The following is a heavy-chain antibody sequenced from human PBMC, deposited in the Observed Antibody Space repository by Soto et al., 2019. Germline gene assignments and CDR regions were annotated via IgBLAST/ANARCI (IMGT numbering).Heavy chain of an antibody. D-gene: IGHD5-12*01. J-gene: IGHJ4*02. CDR1: GDSSSNYY. Sequence: QVQLQEAGPGLVKPSETLSLTCTVSGDSSSNYYWSWIRQPPGKGLQWIGYIDDSGGTNYNPTLKRRVTISLDTSKNQFSLRLSSVTAADTAVYYCARGYSGYDYYFDSWGQGTLVSVSS. V-gene: IGHV4-59*08. CDR2: IDDSGGT. CDR3: ARGYSGYDYYFDS.